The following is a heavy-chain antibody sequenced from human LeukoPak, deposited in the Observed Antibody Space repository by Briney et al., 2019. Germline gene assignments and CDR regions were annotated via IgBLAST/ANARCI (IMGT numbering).Heavy chain of an antibody. CDR1: GGSISSSSYY. CDR3: ARDSGAVEDTGVGFDY. V-gene: IGHV4-39*02. CDR2: IYYSGST. D-gene: IGHD2-8*02. J-gene: IGHJ4*02. Sequence: SETLSLTCTVSGGSISSSSYYWGWIRQPPGKGLEWIGSIYYSGSTYYNPSLKSRVTISVDTSKNQFSLKLSSVTAADTAVYYCARDSGAVEDTGVGFDYWGQGILVTVSS.